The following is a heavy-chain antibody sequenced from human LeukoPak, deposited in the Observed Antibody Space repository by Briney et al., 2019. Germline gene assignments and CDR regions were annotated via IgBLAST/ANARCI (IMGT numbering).Heavy chain of an antibody. V-gene: IGHV3-21*01. CDR1: GFTFSSYS. CDR3: ARDGGGYSSSRELLGFDY. CDR2: ISSSSSYI. D-gene: IGHD6-13*01. Sequence: GGSLRLSCAASGFTFSSYSMNWVRQAPGKGLEWVSSISSSSSYIYYADSVKGRFTISRDNAKNSLYLQMNSLRAEDTAVYYCARDGGGYSSSRELLGFDYWGQGTLVTVSS. J-gene: IGHJ4*02.